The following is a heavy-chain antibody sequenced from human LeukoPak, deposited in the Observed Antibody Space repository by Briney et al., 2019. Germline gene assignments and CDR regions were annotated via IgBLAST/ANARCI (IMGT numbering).Heavy chain of an antibody. D-gene: IGHD3-22*01. Sequence: ASVKVSCKASGYTFTRYGISWVRHAPGQGLEWMGWINPNNGDTNYVQKLQGRVTMTTDTSTSTAYMELRSLRSDDTAVYYCARVGYDSSGRHRYAFDIWGQGTMVTVSS. CDR2: INPNNGDT. CDR1: GYTFTRYG. CDR3: ARVGYDSSGRHRYAFDI. V-gene: IGHV1-18*01. J-gene: IGHJ3*02.